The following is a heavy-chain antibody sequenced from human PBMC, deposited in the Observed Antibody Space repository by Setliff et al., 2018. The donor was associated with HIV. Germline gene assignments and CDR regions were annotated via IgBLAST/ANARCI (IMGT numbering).Heavy chain of an antibody. CDR2: SYHNGTT. Sequence: PSETLSLTCAVYGAFFNDYYWSWIRQTPGKGLEWIGESYHNGTTNYNPSLKSRITISVDTSKMQFSLKLRSVTAADTAVYYCARLSPLDWPFDYWGQGTLDTVSS. V-gene: IGHV4-34*01. J-gene: IGHJ4*02. CDR3: ARLSPLDWPFDY. CDR1: GAFFNDYY. D-gene: IGHD3-9*01.